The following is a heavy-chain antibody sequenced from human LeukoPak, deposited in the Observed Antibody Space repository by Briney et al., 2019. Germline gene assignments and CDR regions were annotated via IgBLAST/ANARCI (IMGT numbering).Heavy chain of an antibody. J-gene: IGHJ4*02. CDR3: ARGHYGGNRYFDI. D-gene: IGHD4-23*01. V-gene: IGHV1-8*01. CDR2: IHPNSGKT. Sequence: ASVKVSCKASGYTFRSYEINWVRQAPGQGLEWMGWIHPNSGKTGYAQKFQGRVTMTRDTSTETAFIELSSLKFDDTATFYCARGHYGGNRYFDIWGQGTLVTVSS. CDR1: GYTFRSYE.